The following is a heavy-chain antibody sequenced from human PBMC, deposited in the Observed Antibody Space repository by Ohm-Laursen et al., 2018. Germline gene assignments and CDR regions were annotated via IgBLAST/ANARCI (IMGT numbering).Heavy chain of an antibody. CDR2: INPNSGGT. V-gene: IGHV1-2*02. J-gene: IGHJ6*02. D-gene: IGHD2-2*01. CDR3: AREVVVVPAAGQGATYGMDV. Sequence: ASVKVSCKASGYTFTGYYMHWVRQAPGQGLEWMGWINPNSGGTNYAQKFQGRVTMTRDTSISTAYVELSRLRSDDTAVYYCAREVVVVPAAGQGATYGMDVWGQGTTVTVSS. CDR1: GYTFTGYY.